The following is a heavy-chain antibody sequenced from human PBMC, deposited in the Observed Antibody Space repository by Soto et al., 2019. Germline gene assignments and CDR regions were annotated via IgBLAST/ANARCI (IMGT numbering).Heavy chain of an antibody. CDR2: IYPGDSDT. CDR3: ARRDPEHFRH. J-gene: IGHJ1*01. Sequence: PGESLKISCQGSGYSFTNYWIGWVRQMPGKGLEWMGIIYPGDSDTRYSPSFQGQVTMSADKSISTAYLQWSSLKASDTAMYYCARRDPEHFRHWGQGTLVTVSS. CDR1: GYSFTNYW. V-gene: IGHV5-51*01.